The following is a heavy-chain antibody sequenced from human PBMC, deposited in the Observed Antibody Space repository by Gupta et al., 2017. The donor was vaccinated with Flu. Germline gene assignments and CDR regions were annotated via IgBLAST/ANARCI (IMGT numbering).Heavy chain of an antibody. CDR2: ISRDGSDK. CDR3: AKDPSVAAVYYFDY. Sequence: HVQLVESGGGLVQPGGSLRLSCEASGFTFRTHAMPWVRQAPGKGLEWVAVISRDGSDKHHADSVKGRFTISRDNSKSTLYLQMNSLRTEDTAVYYCAKDPSVAAVYYFDYWGQGTLVTVSS. V-gene: IGHV3-30*18. D-gene: IGHD6-13*01. J-gene: IGHJ4*02. CDR1: GFTFRTHA.